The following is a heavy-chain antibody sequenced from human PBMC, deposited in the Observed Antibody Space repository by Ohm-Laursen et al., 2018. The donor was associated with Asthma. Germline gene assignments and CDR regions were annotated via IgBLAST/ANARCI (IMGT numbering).Heavy chain of an antibody. D-gene: IGHD1-26*01. J-gene: IGHJ1*01. CDR3: ARIGPEWELPGREYSVHH. Sequence: SLRLSCAASGFTFSRYWMHWVRQAPGMGLVWVSRLKSDGTETTYADSVKGRFTTSRDNANDLVYLQMHDLRAEDTALYYCARIGPEWELPGREYSVHHWGQGTLVTVSS. V-gene: IGHV3-74*01. CDR1: GFTFSRYW. CDR2: LKSDGTET.